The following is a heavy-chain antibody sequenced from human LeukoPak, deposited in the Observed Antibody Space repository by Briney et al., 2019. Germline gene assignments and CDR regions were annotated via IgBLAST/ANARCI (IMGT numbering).Heavy chain of an antibody. CDR2: IYSSGTT. CDR3: ARHILYSSGWTDTDY. CDR1: GGSISSYY. Sequence: SETLSLTCTVSGGSISSYYWSWIRQPAGKGLEWIGRIYSSGTTNYNPSLKSRVTMSVDTSKNQLSLRLSSVTAADTALYYCARHILYSSGWTDTDYWGQGTLVTVSS. J-gene: IGHJ4*02. V-gene: IGHV4-4*07. D-gene: IGHD6-19*01.